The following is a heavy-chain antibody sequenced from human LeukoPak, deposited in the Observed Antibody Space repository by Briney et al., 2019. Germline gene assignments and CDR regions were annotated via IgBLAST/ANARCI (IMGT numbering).Heavy chain of an antibody. CDR2: ITSSGNT. Sequence: GGSLRLSCAASGFTFSSYALSWVRQAPGKGLEWVSAITSSGNTYYADSVKGRFTISRDNSENTLHLQMSSLRAEDTAVYYCAKFKGHYYYDSSGYCDNWGQGTLVAVSS. D-gene: IGHD3-22*01. CDR1: GFTFSSYA. V-gene: IGHV3-23*01. J-gene: IGHJ4*02. CDR3: AKFKGHYYYDSSGYCDN.